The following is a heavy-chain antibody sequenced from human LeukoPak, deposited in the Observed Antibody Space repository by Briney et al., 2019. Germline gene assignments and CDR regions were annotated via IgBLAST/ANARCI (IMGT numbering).Heavy chain of an antibody. J-gene: IGHJ3*02. D-gene: IGHD5-18*01. CDR1: GFTFSSYA. CDR3: AKDRAIHLVPYYLVPDI. V-gene: IGHV3-23*01. CDR2: ISGGGGST. Sequence: GGSLRLSCAASGFTFSSYAMTWVRQAPGKGLEWVSAISGGGGSTYYAGSVKGRFTTSRDNSKNTLYLQMNSLRAEDTAIYYCAKDRAIHLVPYYLVPDIWGQGTMVTVSS.